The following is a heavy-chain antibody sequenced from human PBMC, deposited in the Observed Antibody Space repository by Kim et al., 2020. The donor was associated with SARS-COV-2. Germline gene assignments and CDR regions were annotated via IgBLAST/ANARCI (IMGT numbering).Heavy chain of an antibody. V-gene: IGHV3-9*01. J-gene: IGHJ4*02. CDR1: GFTFDDYA. CDR2: ISWNSGSI. CDR3: AKDYHFDY. Sequence: GGSLRLSCAASGFTFDDYAMHWVRQAPGKGLEWVSGISWNSGSIGYADSVKGRFTISRDNAKNSLYLQMNSLRAEDTALYYCAKDYHFDYWGQGTLVTVSS.